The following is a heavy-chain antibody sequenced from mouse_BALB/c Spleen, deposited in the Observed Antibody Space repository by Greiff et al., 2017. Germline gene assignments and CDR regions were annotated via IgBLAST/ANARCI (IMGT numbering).Heavy chain of an antibody. CDR1: GFTFSSYG. D-gene: IGHD1-1*01. J-gene: IGHJ4*01. CDR3: ARQDMSYGIYAMDY. V-gene: IGHV5-6*01. CDR2: ISSGGSYT. Sequence: EVQLVESGGDLVKPGGSLKLSCAASGFTFSSYGMSWVRQTPDKRLEWVVTISSGGSYTYYPDSVKGRFTISRDNAKNTLYLQMSSLKSEDTAMYYCARQDMSYGIYAMDYWGQGTSVTVSS.